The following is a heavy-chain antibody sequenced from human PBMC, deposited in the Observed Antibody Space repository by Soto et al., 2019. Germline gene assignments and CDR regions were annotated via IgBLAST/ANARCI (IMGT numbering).Heavy chain of an antibody. CDR3: ASYYDMWSGYISPVDY. J-gene: IGHJ4*02. CDR1: GYTFSDYY. D-gene: IGHD3-3*01. Sequence: QVQLVESGGDLVKPGGSLRLSCAASGYTFSDYYMSWIRQAPGKGLEWISYIDTSGTKIYYADSVKVRFTITMDNAKNSLYLEMSSLRVADTAVYYCASYYDMWSGYISPVDYWGQGALVTVSS. V-gene: IGHV3-11*01. CDR2: IDTSGTKI.